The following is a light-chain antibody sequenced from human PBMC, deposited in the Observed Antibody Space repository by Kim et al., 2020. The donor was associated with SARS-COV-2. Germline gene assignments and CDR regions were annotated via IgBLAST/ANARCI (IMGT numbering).Light chain of an antibody. J-gene: IGKJ1*01. Sequence: GDRVTITCRASRSIGGLLAWYQQKPGKAPKLLIYEASTLKSGVPSRFSGSGSETEFTLTTSSLQPDDVATYYCQQYRSYPWTFGQGTKVDIK. CDR1: RSIGGL. V-gene: IGKV1-5*03. CDR2: EAS. CDR3: QQYRSYPWT.